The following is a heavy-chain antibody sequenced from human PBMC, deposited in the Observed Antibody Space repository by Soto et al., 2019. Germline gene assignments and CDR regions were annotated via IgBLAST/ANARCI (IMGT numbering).Heavy chain of an antibody. D-gene: IGHD2-2*01. CDR3: ARGGGYCSSTSCYGAYYYYMDV. CDR1: GFTVSSNY. CDR2: IYSGGST. J-gene: IGHJ6*03. Sequence: EVQLVESGGGLVQPGGSLRLSCAASGFTVSSNYMSWVRQAPGKGLEWVSVIYSGGSTYYTDSVKGRFTISRHNSKNTLYLQMNSLRAEDTAVYYCARGGGYCSSTSCYGAYYYYMDVWGKGTTVTVSS. V-gene: IGHV3-53*04.